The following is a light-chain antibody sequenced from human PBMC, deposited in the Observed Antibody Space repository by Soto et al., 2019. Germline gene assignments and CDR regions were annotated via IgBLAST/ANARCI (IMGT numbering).Light chain of an antibody. Sequence: EIVLTQSPGTLSLSPGERATLSCRASQSVSSSYLAWYQQKPGQAPRLLIYGASSRATGIPDRFSGSGSGTDFTLTISRLEPEDFAVYYCQQYGSSPWTFGHGTNVDI. V-gene: IGKV3-20*01. CDR3: QQYGSSPWT. CDR2: GAS. J-gene: IGKJ1*01. CDR1: QSVSSSY.